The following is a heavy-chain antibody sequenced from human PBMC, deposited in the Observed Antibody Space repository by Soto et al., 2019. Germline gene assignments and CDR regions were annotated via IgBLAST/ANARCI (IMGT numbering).Heavy chain of an antibody. Sequence: GGSLRLSCAASGFTFSSYAMDWVRQAPGKGLEWVAVIPYDGSYKYYADSVKGRFTISRDNSKNTLYLQMNSLRAEDTAVYYCAKEGAEGSGSFVGAFDIWGQGTMVTVSS. D-gene: IGHD3-10*01. V-gene: IGHV3-30*18. CDR1: GFTFSSYA. CDR3: AKEGAEGSGSFVGAFDI. CDR2: IPYDGSYK. J-gene: IGHJ3*02.